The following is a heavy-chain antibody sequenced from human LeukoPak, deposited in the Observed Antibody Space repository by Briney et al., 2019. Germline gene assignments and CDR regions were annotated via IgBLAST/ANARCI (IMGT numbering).Heavy chain of an antibody. CDR3: ARVGTTGGPYYYYYMDV. CDR1: GGSISSGSYY. Sequence: PSETLSLTCTVSGGSISSGSYYWSWIRQPAGTGLEWIGRIYTSGSTNYNPSLKSRVAISVDTSKNQFSLKLSSVTAADTAVYYCARVGTTGGPYYYYYMDVWGKGTTVTISS. D-gene: IGHD4-17*01. CDR2: IYTSGST. V-gene: IGHV4-61*02. J-gene: IGHJ6*03.